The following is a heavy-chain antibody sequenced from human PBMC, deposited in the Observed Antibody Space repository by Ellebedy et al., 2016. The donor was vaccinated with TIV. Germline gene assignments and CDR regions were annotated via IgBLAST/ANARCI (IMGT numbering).Heavy chain of an antibody. V-gene: IGHV3-30*18. J-gene: IGHJ4*02. CDR2: ISYDGNNE. CDR3: AKRYCSGGSCVIDY. CDR1: GFTFSGFG. Sequence: GESLKISCAASGFTFSGFGMHWVRQAPGKGLEWVTLISYDGNNEYYADSVKGRFTISRDNSKNTLYLQMNSLRAEDTAVYYCAKRYCSGGSCVIDYWGQGTLVTVSS. D-gene: IGHD2-15*01.